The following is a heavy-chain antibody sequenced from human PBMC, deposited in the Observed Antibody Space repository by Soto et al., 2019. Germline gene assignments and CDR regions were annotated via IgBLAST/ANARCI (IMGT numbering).Heavy chain of an antibody. CDR2: INAGNGNT. J-gene: IGHJ4*02. D-gene: IGHD3-10*01. CDR1: GYTFTSHA. V-gene: IGHV1-3*01. CDR3: ARDVFLVRGVISYFFDY. Sequence: ASVKVSCKASGYTFTSHAMHWVRQAPGQRLKWMGWINAGNGNTKYSQKFQGRVTITRDTSASTAYMELSSLRSEDTAVYYCARDVFLVRGVISYFFDYWGQGSLVTVSA.